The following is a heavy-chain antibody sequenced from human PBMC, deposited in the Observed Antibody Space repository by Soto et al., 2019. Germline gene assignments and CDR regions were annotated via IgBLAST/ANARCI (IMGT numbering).Heavy chain of an antibody. CDR1: GYRYIKNP. J-gene: IGHJ4*02. Sequence: ASVNVYRKTSGYRYIKNPIHWVRQATGQRPEWMGWINVGTDKTKYSEKFQGRVTITTDTSASTAYMELTSLGSEDTAVYYYARLEAGVKLDYWGQGTPVTVSS. V-gene: IGHV1-3*01. CDR3: ARLEAGVKLDY. CDR2: INVGTDKT.